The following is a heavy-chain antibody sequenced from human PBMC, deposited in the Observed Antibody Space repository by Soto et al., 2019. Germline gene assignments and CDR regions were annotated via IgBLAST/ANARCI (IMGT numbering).Heavy chain of an antibody. Sequence: SETLSLTCTVSGNSISSYYWSWIRQPPGKGLEWIGYVHYIGSTNYNPSLKSRVTISINTSKNQFSLKLTSVTAADTAVYYCARWRLEGYNWFDPWGQGTLVTVSS. CDR3: ARWRLEGYNWFDP. D-gene: IGHD3-3*01. CDR1: GNSISSYY. V-gene: IGHV4-59*01. J-gene: IGHJ5*02. CDR2: VHYIGST.